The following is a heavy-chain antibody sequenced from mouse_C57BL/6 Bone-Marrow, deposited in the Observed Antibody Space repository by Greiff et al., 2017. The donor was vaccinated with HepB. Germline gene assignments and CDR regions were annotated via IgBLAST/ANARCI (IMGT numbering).Heavy chain of an antibody. CDR3: ARVTTVVEYFDV. CDR2: INYDGSST. D-gene: IGHD1-1*01. V-gene: IGHV5-16*01. CDR1: GFTFSDYY. J-gene: IGHJ1*03. Sequence: EVMLVESEGGLVQPGRSMKLSCTASGFTFSDYYMAWVRQVPEKGLEWVANINYDGSSTYYLDSLKSRFIISRDNAKNILYLQMSSLKSEDTATYYCARVTTVVEYFDVWGTGTTVTVSS.